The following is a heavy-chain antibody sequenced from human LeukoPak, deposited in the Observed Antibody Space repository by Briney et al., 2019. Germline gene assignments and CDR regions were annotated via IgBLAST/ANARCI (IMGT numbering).Heavy chain of an antibody. V-gene: IGHV3-30*18. CDR3: AKSRQIQRWRGFDP. Sequence: GGSLRLSCAASGFTFSSYGMHWARQAPGKGLEWVAVISYDGSNKYYADSVKGRFTISRDNSKNTLYLQMNSLRAEDTAVYYCAKSRQIQRWRGFDPWGQGTLVTVSS. J-gene: IGHJ5*02. D-gene: IGHD4-23*01. CDR2: ISYDGSNK. CDR1: GFTFSSYG.